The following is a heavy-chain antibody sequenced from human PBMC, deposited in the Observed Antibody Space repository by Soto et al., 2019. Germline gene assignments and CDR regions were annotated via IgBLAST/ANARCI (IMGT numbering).Heavy chain of an antibody. V-gene: IGHV4-31*03. CDR2: IYYSGST. J-gene: IGHJ4*02. Sequence: QVQLQESGPGLVKPSQTLSLTCTVSGGSISSGGYYWSWIRQHPGKGLEWIGYIYYSGSTYYNPSLKSRVTISVDTSKNQFSLKLSSVTAADTAVYYCARGFTYYDYIWWSYPPVLWDYWGQGTLVTVSS. CDR3: ARGFTYYDYIWWSYPPVLWDY. D-gene: IGHD3-16*02. CDR1: GGSISSGGYY.